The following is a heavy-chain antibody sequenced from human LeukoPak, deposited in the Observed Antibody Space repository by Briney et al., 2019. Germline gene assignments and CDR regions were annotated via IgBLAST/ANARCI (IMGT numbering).Heavy chain of an antibody. CDR1: GYTFTSYG. CDR2: ISAYNGNT. CDR3: ARTEDSLDAFDI. V-gene: IGHV1-18*01. D-gene: IGHD4-11*01. Sequence: ASVKVSCKASGYTFTSYGISRVRQAPGQGLEWMGWISAYNGNTNYAQKLQGRVTMTTDTSTSTAYMELRSLRSDDTAVYYCARTEDSLDAFDIWGQGTMVTVSS. J-gene: IGHJ3*02.